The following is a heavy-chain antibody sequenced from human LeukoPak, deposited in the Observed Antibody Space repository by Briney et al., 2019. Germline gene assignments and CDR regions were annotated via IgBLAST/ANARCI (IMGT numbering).Heavy chain of an antibody. D-gene: IGHD2-2*01. CDR1: GGTFSSYT. CDR3: ARGLCSSTSCYLSWFDP. J-gene: IGHJ5*02. CDR2: TIPILGIA. Sequence: SVKVSCKASGGTFSSYTISWVRQAPGQGLEWMGRTIPILGIANYAQKFQGRVTITADKSTSTAYMELSSLRSEDTAVYYCARGLCSSTSCYLSWFDPWGQGTLVTVSS. V-gene: IGHV1-69*02.